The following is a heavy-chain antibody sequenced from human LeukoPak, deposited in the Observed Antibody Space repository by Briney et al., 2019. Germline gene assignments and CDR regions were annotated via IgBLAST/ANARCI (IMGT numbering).Heavy chain of an antibody. CDR2: IYWNDDK. Sequence: SGPTLVNPTQALTLTCTFSGFSLSTSGVGVGWIRQPPGKALEWLSLIYWNDDKRYSPSLKSRLTITKDTSKNQVVLTMTNMDPVDTAAYYCAHSPGILEWFFRFDPWGQGTLVTVSS. D-gene: IGHD3-3*01. CDR1: GFSLSTSGVG. V-gene: IGHV2-5*01. J-gene: IGHJ5*02. CDR3: AHSPGILEWFFRFDP.